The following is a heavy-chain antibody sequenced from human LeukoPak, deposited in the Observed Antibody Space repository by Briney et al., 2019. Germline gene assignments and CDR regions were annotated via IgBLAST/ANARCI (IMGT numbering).Heavy chain of an antibody. CDR1: GYSFTSYW. D-gene: IGHD6-13*01. CDR3: VRFGLTSSLDH. V-gene: IGHV5-51*01. CDR2: IYPGYSDA. Sequence: GESLKISCKGSGYSFTSYWIGWVRQMPGKGLEWMGLIYPGYSDARYSPSFQGQVTFSVDASISTAYLQLSGLRASDTAMYYCVRFGLTSSLDHWGQGTLVTVSS. J-gene: IGHJ5*02.